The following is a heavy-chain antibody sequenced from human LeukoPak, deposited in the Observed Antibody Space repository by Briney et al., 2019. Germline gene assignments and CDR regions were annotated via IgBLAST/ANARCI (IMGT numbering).Heavy chain of an antibody. CDR3: ARGFNYYDSSGYYGPRYFDY. J-gene: IGHJ4*02. Sequence: SETLSLTCTVSGGSISSYYWSWIRQPPGKGLEWIWYIYYSGSTNYNPSLKSRVTISVDTSKNRFSLKLSSVTAADTAVYYCARGFNYYDSSGYYGPRYFDYWGQGTLVTVSS. CDR2: IYYSGST. D-gene: IGHD3-22*01. CDR1: GGSISSYY. V-gene: IGHV4-59*08.